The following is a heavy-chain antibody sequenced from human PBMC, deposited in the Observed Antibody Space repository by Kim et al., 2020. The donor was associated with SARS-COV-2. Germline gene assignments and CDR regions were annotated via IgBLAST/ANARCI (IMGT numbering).Heavy chain of an antibody. D-gene: IGHD5-12*01. CDR2: ISAHNGNT. V-gene: IGHV1-18*01. Sequence: ASVKVSCKASGYTFTFYGISWVRQAPGQGLEWMGWISAHNGNTNYAQKLQGRVTMTTDTSTSTAYMELRSLRSDDTAVYFCARGTGYSGYDYSDYWGQGTLVTVSS. CDR3: ARGTGYSGYDYSDY. CDR1: GYTFTFYG. J-gene: IGHJ4*02.